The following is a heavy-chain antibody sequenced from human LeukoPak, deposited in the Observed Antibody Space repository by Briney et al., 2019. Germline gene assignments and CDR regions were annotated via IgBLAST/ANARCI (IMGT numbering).Heavy chain of an antibody. J-gene: IGHJ5*02. CDR3: ARERLRFLEWLFNTRNWFDP. V-gene: IGHV1-46*01. CDR2: INPSGGST. D-gene: IGHD3-3*01. CDR1: GYTFTSYY. Sequence: ASVKVSCKASGYTFTSYYMHWVRQAPGQGLEWMGIINPSGGSTSYAQKFQGRVTMTRDTSTSTVYMELSSLRSEDTAVYYCARERLRFLEWLFNTRNWFDPRGQGTLVTVSS.